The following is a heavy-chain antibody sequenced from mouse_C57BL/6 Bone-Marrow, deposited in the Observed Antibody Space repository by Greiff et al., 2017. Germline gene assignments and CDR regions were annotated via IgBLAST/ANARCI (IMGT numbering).Heavy chain of an antibody. J-gene: IGHJ2*01. CDR1: GYTFTSYW. CDR3: ARKSIGGY. D-gene: IGHD2-10*02. CDR2: IDPSDSYT. V-gene: IGHV1-59*01. Sequence: FQLQQPGAELVRPGTSVKLSCKASGYTFTSYWMHWVKQRPGQGLEWIGVIDPSDSYTNYNQKFKGKATLTVDTSSSTAYMQLSSLTSEDSAVYYCARKSIGGYWGQGTTLTVSS.